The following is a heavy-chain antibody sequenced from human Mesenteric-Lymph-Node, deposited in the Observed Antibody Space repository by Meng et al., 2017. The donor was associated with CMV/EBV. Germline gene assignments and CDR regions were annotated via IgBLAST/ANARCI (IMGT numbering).Heavy chain of an antibody. V-gene: IGHV1-8*03. CDR2: MNPNSGNT. CDR3: ARGRRYCSSTSCSVRFDP. J-gene: IGHJ5*02. D-gene: IGHD2-2*01. CDR1: GYIFTNYG. Sequence: ASVKVSCKASGYIFTNYGVSWVRQATGQGLEWMGWMNPNSGNTGYAQKFQGRVTITRNTSISTAYMELSSLRSEDTAVYCCARGRRYCSSTSCSVRFDPWGQGTLVTVSS.